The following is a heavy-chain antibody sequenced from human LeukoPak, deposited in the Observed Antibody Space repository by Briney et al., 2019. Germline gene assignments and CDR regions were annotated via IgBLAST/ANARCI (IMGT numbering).Heavy chain of an antibody. CDR3: ARFSVAAAGPGWFDP. D-gene: IGHD6-13*01. V-gene: IGHV4-59*01. CDR1: GVSISSYY. Sequence: SETLSLTCTVSGVSISSYYWSWIRQPPGKGLELIGYIYYSGSTNYNPSLKSRVTISVDTSKNPLSLQLISVTAADTAVYYCARFSVAAAGPGWFDPWGQGTLVTVS. J-gene: IGHJ5*02. CDR2: IYYSGST.